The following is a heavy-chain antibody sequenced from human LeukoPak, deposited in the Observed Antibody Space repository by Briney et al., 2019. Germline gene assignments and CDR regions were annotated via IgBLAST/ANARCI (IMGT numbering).Heavy chain of an antibody. CDR3: ASTYSSGWFLYYFDY. CDR1: GGSISSYY. CDR2: IYYSGSA. Sequence: PSETLSLTCTVSGGSISSYYWSWIRQPPGQGLEWIGYIYYSGSAYYNPSLKSRLTISVDTSKNEFSLKLSSVTAADTAVYYCASTYSSGWFLYYFDYWGQGSLVTVSS. J-gene: IGHJ4*02. D-gene: IGHD6-19*01. V-gene: IGHV4-59*01.